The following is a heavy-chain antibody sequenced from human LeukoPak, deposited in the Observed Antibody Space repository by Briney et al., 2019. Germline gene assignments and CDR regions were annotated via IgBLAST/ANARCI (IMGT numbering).Heavy chain of an antibody. CDR3: AKCITVAGTSENNWFDP. J-gene: IGHJ5*02. CDR1: GFTFSSYA. V-gene: IGHV3-23*01. CDR2: ISGSGGST. Sequence: GGSLRLSCAASGFTFSSYAMSWVRQAPEKGLEWVSAISGSGGSTYYADSVKGRFTISRGNSMNTLYLQMNSLRAEDTAVYYCAKCITVAGTSENNWFDPWGQGTLVTVSS. D-gene: IGHD6-19*01.